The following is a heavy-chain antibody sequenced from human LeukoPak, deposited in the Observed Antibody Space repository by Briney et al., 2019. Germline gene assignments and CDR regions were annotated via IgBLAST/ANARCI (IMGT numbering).Heavy chain of an antibody. D-gene: IGHD3-22*01. CDR1: GFTFSSYA. Sequence: GGSLRLSCAASGFTFSSYAMSWVRQAPGKGLEWVSAISGSGGSTYYADSAKGRFTISRDNSKNTLYLQMNSLRAEDTAVYYCAKGGSYYEDYFDYWGQGTLVTVSS. V-gene: IGHV3-23*01. CDR3: AKGGSYYEDYFDY. J-gene: IGHJ4*02. CDR2: ISGSGGST.